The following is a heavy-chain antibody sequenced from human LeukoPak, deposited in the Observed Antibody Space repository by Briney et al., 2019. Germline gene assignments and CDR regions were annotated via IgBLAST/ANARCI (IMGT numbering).Heavy chain of an antibody. CDR1: GGSISSYY. V-gene: IGHV4-59*08. D-gene: IGHD3-22*01. CDR3: ARLRTYYYDSSGPRDFDY. CDR2: IYYSGST. Sequence: SETLSLTCTVSGGSISSYYWSWVRQPPGKGLEWIGYIYYSGSTNYNPSLKSRVTISVDTSKNQFSLKLSSVTAADTAVYYCARLRTYYYDSSGPRDFDYWGQGTLVTVSS. J-gene: IGHJ4*02.